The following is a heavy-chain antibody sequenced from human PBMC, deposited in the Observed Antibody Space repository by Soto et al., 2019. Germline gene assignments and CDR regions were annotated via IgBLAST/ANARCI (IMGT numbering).Heavy chain of an antibody. CDR3: AKDPLDPPYYYYYGMDV. CDR1: GFTFSSYG. Sequence: QVQLVESGGGVVQPGRSLRLSCAASGFTFSSYGMHWVRQAPGKGLEWVAVISYDGSNKYYADSVKGRFTISRDNSKNTLYLQMNSLRAEDTAVYYCAKDPLDPPYYYYYGMDVWGQGTTVTVSS. J-gene: IGHJ6*02. CDR2: ISYDGSNK. D-gene: IGHD3-16*02. V-gene: IGHV3-30*18.